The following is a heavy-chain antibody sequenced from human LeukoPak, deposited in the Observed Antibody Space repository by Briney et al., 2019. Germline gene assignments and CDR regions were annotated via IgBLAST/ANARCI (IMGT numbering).Heavy chain of an antibody. J-gene: IGHJ4*02. CDR1: GFTFSGSA. V-gene: IGHV3-73*01. CDR2: IRSKANSYAT. CDR3: TSRRDLYSGSYYGTKGSVDY. D-gene: IGHD1-26*01. Sequence: GGSLRLSCAASGFTFSGSAMHWVRQASGKGLEWVGRIRSKANSYATAYAASVKVRFTISRDDSKNTAYLQMNSLKTEDTAVYYCTSRRDLYSGSYYGTKGSVDYWGQGTLVTVSS.